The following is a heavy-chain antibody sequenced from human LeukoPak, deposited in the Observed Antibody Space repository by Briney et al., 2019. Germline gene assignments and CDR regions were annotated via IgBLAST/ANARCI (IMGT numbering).Heavy chain of an antibody. Sequence: GGSLRLSCAASGFTFSSYAMNWVRQAPGKGLEWVSAISGGGGTTYYADSVKGRFTISRDNSKNTLFLQMNSLRAEDTAVYYCAKDREGLSSGYDLEYFDYWGQGTLVTVFS. CDR3: AKDREGLSSGYDLEYFDY. V-gene: IGHV3-23*01. CDR2: ISGGGGTT. D-gene: IGHD5-12*01. CDR1: GFTFSSYA. J-gene: IGHJ4*02.